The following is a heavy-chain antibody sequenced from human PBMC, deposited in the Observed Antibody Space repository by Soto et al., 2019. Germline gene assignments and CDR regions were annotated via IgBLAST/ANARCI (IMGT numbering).Heavy chain of an antibody. CDR3: AKVRSGYDYAFDI. J-gene: IGHJ3*02. V-gene: IGHV3-30*18. Sequence: PLGSLRLSCAASGFTFSSYGMHWVRQAPGKGLEWVAVISYDGSNKYYADSVKGRFTISRDNSKNTLYLQMNSLRAEDTAVYYCAKVRSGYDYAFDIWGQGTMVTVSS. CDR2: ISYDGSNK. D-gene: IGHD5-12*01. CDR1: GFTFSSYG.